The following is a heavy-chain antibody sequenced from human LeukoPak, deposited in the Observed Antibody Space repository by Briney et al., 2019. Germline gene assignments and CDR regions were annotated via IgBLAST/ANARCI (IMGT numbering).Heavy chain of an antibody. CDR2: IYYSGST. D-gene: IGHD2-8*01. V-gene: IGHV4-61*01. J-gene: IGHJ4*02. Sequence: SETLSLTCSVSGGSVSSGRFYWTWIRQPPGKGLEWIGYIYYSGSTNYNPSLNSRVSISVDTSKNQFSLTMTSVTAADTAVYYCARDLGKSLPAVMAWAYWGQGTLVTVSS. CDR3: ARDLGKSLPAVMAWAY. CDR1: GGSVSSGRFY.